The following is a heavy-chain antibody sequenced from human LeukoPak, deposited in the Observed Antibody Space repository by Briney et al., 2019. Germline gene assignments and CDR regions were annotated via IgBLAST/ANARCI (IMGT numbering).Heavy chain of an antibody. D-gene: IGHD5-18*01. Sequence: GASLRLSCAVSGFTVSSNYMSWVRQAPGKGREWVSVIYSGGNTYYADSVKGRFTISRDNSKNTLYLQMKSLRAEDTAVDYCAREYASYGSGYDAFDISGQGTTVSVSS. CDR1: GFTVSSNY. J-gene: IGHJ3*02. CDR2: IYSGGNT. CDR3: AREYASYGSGYDAFDI. V-gene: IGHV3-66*01.